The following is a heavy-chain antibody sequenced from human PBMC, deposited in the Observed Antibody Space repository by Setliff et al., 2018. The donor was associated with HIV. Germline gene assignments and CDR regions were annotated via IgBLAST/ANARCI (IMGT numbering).Heavy chain of an antibody. Sequence: GGSLRLSCAASGFTVTGNYMSWVRQAPGKGLDWVSVLYGGGSTYYTDSVKGRFTISRDNSKNTLYLQMNTLRAEDTAVYYCAKSSNWNDLDDYWGQGTLVTVSS. D-gene: IGHD1-20*01. CDR3: AKSSNWNDLDDY. V-gene: IGHV3-53*01. CDR1: GFTVTGNY. CDR2: LYGGGST. J-gene: IGHJ4*02.